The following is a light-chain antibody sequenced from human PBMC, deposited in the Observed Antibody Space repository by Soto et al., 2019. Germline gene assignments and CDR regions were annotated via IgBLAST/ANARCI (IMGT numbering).Light chain of an antibody. V-gene: IGKV3D-20*02. CDR2: GAS. J-gene: IGKJ5*01. CDR3: QQRSNWPPPIT. Sequence: EIVLTQSPGTLSFSPGERATLSCRASQSVSSSYLAWYQQKPGQAPRLLIYGASSRATGIPDRFSGSGSGTDFTLTISSLEPEDFAVYYCQQRSNWPPPITFGQGTRLEI. CDR1: QSVSSSY.